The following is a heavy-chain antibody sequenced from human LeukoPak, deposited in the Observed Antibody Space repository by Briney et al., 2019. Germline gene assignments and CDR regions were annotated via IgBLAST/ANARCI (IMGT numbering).Heavy chain of an antibody. CDR2: ISYDGYNK. J-gene: IGHJ6*03. CDR3: ARGGMYDSYYFFYMDV. Sequence: GTSLRLSCAASGFTFSGYAVHWVPQAPGKGLQWVAAISYDGYNKYYADSLKGRFTISRENSKNTLWLQMNSLRAEDTAVYYCARGGMYDSYYFFYMDVWGKGTTVTVSS. V-gene: IGHV3-30*01. D-gene: IGHD3-22*01. CDR1: GFTFSGYA.